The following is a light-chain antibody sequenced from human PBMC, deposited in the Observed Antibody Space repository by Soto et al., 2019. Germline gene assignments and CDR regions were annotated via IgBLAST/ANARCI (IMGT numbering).Light chain of an antibody. CDR2: DSS. CDR3: QKNDGVPP. Sequence: DIQVTQSPSSLSASVGDRVTITCQASQDITNHLNWYQHKPGKAPKLLICDSSDLETGVPSRFSGSGSGIYFTLTISSLQPENIATYYCQKNDGVPPFGPGNRIDIK. V-gene: IGKV1-33*01. J-gene: IGKJ3*01. CDR1: QDITNH.